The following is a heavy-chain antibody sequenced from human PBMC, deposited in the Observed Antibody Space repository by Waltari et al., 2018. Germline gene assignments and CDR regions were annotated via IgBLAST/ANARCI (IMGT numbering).Heavy chain of an antibody. V-gene: IGHV1-8*03. Sequence: QVQLVQSGAEVKKPGASVKVSCKASGYTFTSYDINWGRQATGQGLEWMGWMNPNSGYTGHAKQFPGRVTITRNTSISTAYMERSSLRSEDTAVYYCARGARDNAFDIWGQGTMVTVSS. J-gene: IGHJ3*02. CDR3: ARGARDNAFDI. CDR2: MNPNSGYT. CDR1: GYTFTSYD.